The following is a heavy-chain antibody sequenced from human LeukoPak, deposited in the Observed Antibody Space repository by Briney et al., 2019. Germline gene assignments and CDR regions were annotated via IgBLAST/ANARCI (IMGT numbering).Heavy chain of an antibody. CDR1: GFTFSSYS. Sequence: GGSLRLSCAASGFTFSSYSMNWVRQAPGKGLEWVSSISSSSSYIYYADSVKGRFTISRDNAKNSLYLQMNSLRAEDTAVYYCARVSPYTTTWYGAFDIWGQGTMVTVSS. D-gene: IGHD6-13*01. CDR3: ARVSPYTTTWYGAFDI. CDR2: ISSSSSYI. J-gene: IGHJ3*02. V-gene: IGHV3-21*01.